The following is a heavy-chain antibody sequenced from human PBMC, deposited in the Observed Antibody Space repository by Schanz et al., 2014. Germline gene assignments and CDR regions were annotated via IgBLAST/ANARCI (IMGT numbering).Heavy chain of an antibody. J-gene: IGHJ5*02. D-gene: IGHD5-12*01. CDR2: INTADTT. Sequence: EVQLVESGGGFVQPGGSLRLSCAASGFTFSSYWMHWVRQAPGKGLEWVSAINTADTTYYADSVKGRFTVSRDNSKNTVYLHMNSLRDEDTAVYYCAKDMNREATAPESWGQGTLVVVSS. CDR3: AKDMNREATAPES. CDR1: GFTFSSYW. V-gene: IGHV3-23*04.